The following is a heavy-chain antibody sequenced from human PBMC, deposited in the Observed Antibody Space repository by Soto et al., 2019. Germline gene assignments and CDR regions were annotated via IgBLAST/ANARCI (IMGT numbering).Heavy chain of an antibody. CDR1: GFSFDSYW. Sequence: QLVEAGGGLVQPGGSLRLSCTVSGFSFDSYWMHWVRQAPGKGPVWVSRIDYDGTTTNYADSVKGRFTISRDNAKNTVYLQRNSLRPEDTAVYHCTRGPRASSGGTGAYWGQGTLVTVSS. D-gene: IGHD2-15*01. CDR3: TRGPRASSGGTGAY. V-gene: IGHV3-74*01. J-gene: IGHJ4*02. CDR2: IDYDGTTT.